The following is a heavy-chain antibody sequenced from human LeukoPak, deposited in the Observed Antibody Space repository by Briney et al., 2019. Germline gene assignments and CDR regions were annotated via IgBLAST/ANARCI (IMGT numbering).Heavy chain of an antibody. CDR3: ARVNRDPGIAAAGRDAFDI. Sequence: ASVKVSCKASGYTFTGYYMHWVRQAPGQGLEWMGWINPNSGGTNYAQKFQGRVTMTRDTSTSTVYMELSSLRSEDTAVYYCARVNRDPGIAAAGRDAFDIWGQGTMVTVSS. V-gene: IGHV1-2*02. D-gene: IGHD6-13*01. J-gene: IGHJ3*02. CDR2: INPNSGGT. CDR1: GYTFTGYY.